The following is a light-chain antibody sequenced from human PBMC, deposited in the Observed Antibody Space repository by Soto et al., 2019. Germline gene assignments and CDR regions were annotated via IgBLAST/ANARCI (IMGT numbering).Light chain of an antibody. CDR1: QSVSSSY. Sequence: EILLTQSPGTLSLSPGERAILSCRASQSVSSSYLSWYQLKPGQAPRLLIYGASSRATGIPDRFSGSGSGTDFTLTISRLEPEDFAVYYCQQYGYSFRAFGQGTKVEL. J-gene: IGKJ1*01. CDR3: QQYGYSFRA. CDR2: GAS. V-gene: IGKV3-20*01.